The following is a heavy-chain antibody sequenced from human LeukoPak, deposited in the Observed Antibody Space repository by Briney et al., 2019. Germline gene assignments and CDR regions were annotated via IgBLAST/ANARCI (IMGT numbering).Heavy chain of an antibody. Sequence: GESLQISCKGSGYSFTIYWIGWVRQMPGKGLEWMGIIYPGDSDTRYSPSFLGQVTISADKSISTAYLQWSSLKASDAAMYYCARLRPQDAFDIWGQGTMVTVSS. CDR1: GYSFTIYW. V-gene: IGHV5-51*01. CDR3: ARLRPQDAFDI. J-gene: IGHJ3*02. CDR2: IYPGDSDT.